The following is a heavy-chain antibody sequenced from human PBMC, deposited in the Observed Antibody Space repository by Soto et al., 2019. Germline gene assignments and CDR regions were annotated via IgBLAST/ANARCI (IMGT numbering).Heavy chain of an antibody. CDR2: IYYSGST. Sequence: SETLSLTCTVSGGSISSYYWSWIRQPPGKGLEWIGYIYYSGSTNYNPSLKSGLTISVDTSKNQFSLKLSSVTAADTVVYYCARHYGQEVFDYWGQGTLVTVSP. V-gene: IGHV4-59*08. CDR3: ARHYGQEVFDY. CDR1: GGSISSYY. J-gene: IGHJ4*02. D-gene: IGHD3-10*01.